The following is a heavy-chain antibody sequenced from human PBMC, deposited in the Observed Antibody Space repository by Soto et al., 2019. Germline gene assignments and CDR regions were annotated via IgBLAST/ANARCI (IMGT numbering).Heavy chain of an antibody. V-gene: IGHV1-69*08. CDR1: GGTFSRYS. D-gene: IGHD2-2*01. CDR3: AGEDRDRETGLVPAAIDGMDV. J-gene: IGHJ6*02. Sequence: QVQLVQSGAEVKKPGSSGKVSCKASGGTFSRYSCTWVRQAPGHGLEWMGRIIPVFGIASYAQKFQGRVTITAENSKSKAYMELSSLRSEDTAVYYCAGEDRDRETGLVPAAIDGMDVWGQGTTVTVSS. CDR2: IIPVFGIA.